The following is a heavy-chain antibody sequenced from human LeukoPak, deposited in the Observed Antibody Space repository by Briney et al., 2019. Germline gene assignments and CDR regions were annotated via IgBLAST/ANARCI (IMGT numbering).Heavy chain of an antibody. V-gene: IGHV5-51*01. D-gene: IGHD6-6*01. CDR3: ARQKYSSASYYYYMDV. CDR1: GYSFTSYW. J-gene: IGHJ6*03. CDR2: IYPGDSDT. Sequence: GESLKISCKCSGYSFTSYWIGWVRQMPRKGLEWMGIIYPGDSDTRYSPSFQGQVTISADKSISTAYLQWSSLKASDTAIYYCARQKYSSASYYYYMDVWGKGTTVTVSS.